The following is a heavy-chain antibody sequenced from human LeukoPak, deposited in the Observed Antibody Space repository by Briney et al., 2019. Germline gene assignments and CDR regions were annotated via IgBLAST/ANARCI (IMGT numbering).Heavy chain of an antibody. D-gene: IGHD4-11*01. V-gene: IGHV3-11*01. CDR2: ISSGSTI. J-gene: IGHJ4*02. CDR3: AGDEGNLAYSNYGFDY. Sequence: GSSSRHSSAAAGFIFSYYDMSWIRQAPRKGLEWVSYISSGSTIYYSDSVKGRFTISRDNAKNSLYLQLNSLREEDTAVYYCAGDEGNLAYSNYGFDYWGQGTLVTVSS. CDR1: GFIFSYYD.